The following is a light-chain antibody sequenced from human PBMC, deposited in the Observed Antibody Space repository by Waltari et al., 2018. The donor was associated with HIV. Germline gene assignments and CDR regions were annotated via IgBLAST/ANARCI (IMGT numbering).Light chain of an antibody. CDR2: SNN. CDR1: SSNIGSNT. CDR3: AAWDDSLNGWV. V-gene: IGLV1-44*01. J-gene: IGLJ3*02. Sequence: QSVLTQPPSASGTPGQRVTISCSGSSSNIGSNTVNWYQQLPGTAPKLLIYSNNKRPSGVPDRFSGSKSGTSASLAISGLQSEEEADYYCAAWDDSLNGWVFGGGTKLTVL.